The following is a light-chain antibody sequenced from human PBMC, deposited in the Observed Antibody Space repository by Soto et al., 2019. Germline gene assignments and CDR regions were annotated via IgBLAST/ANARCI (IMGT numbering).Light chain of an antibody. J-gene: IGKJ2*01. CDR3: LQDYIYPYN. CDR2: GTS. CDR1: QDIRND. Sequence: AIQMTQSPSSLSVSVGDRITITCRASQDIRNDLGWYQQKPGKAPKLLIYGTSNLQSGVPSRFSGSGSDTDFTLTISSLQPEDFATYYCLQDYIYPYNFGQGTQLEIK. V-gene: IGKV1-6*01.